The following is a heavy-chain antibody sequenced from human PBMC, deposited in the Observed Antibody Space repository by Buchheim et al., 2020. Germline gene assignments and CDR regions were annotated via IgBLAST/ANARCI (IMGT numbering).Heavy chain of an antibody. J-gene: IGHJ6*02. CDR1: GYTFTSYD. D-gene: IGHD4-11*01. V-gene: IGHV1-8*01. CDR2: MNPNSGNT. Sequence: QVQLVQSGAEVKKPGASVKVSCKASGYTFTSYDINWVRQATGQGLEWMGWMNPNSGNTGYAQKFQGRVTMTRNTSISTAYMELSSLRSEDTAVYYCAGEVARGWAYSRYYYYYGMDVWGQGTT. CDR3: AGEVARGWAYSRYYYYYGMDV.